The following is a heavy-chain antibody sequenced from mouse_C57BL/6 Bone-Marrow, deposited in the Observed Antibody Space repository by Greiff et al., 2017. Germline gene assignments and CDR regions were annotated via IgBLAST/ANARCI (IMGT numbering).Heavy chain of an antibody. CDR3: AKGGWLLFLDY. CDR2: IHPNSGST. V-gene: IGHV1-64*01. Sequence: QVQLQQPGAELVKPGASVKLSCKASGYTFTSYWMHWVKPRPGQGLEWIGMIHPNSGSTNYNEKFKSKATLTVDKSASTAYMQLSSLTSVDSAVYYCAKGGWLLFLDYWGQGTTLTVSS. D-gene: IGHD2-3*01. J-gene: IGHJ2*01. CDR1: GYTFTSYW.